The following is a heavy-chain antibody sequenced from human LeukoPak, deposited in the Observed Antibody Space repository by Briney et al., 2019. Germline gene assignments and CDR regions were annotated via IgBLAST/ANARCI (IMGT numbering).Heavy chain of an antibody. CDR3: AKARWFGEQLDY. V-gene: IGHV3-23*01. Sequence: QSGGSLRLSCAASGFTFSSYAMSWVRQAPGKGLEWVSAISGSGGSTYYADSVKGRFTISRDNSKNTLYLQMNSLRAEDTAVYYCAKARWFGEQLDYWGQGTLVTVSS. J-gene: IGHJ4*02. CDR1: GFTFSSYA. D-gene: IGHD3-10*01. CDR2: ISGSGGST.